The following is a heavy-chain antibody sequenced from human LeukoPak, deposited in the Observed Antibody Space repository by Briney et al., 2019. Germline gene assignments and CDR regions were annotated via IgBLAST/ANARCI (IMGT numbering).Heavy chain of an antibody. J-gene: IGHJ4*02. CDR2: IYYSGST. V-gene: IGHV4-30-4*01. CDR3: ARDSGDYYDSSGYYPYYFDY. CDR1: GGSISSGDYY. D-gene: IGHD3-22*01. Sequence: SETLSLTCTVSGGSISSGDYYWSWIRQPPGKGLEWIGYIYYSGSTYYNPSLKSRVTISVDTSKNQFSLKLSSVTAADTAVYYCARDSGDYYDSSGYYPYYFDYWGQGALVTVSS.